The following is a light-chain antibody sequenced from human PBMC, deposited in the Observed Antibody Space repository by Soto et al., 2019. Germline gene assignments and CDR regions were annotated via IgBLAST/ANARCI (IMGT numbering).Light chain of an antibody. J-gene: IGLJ3*02. Sequence: QSALTQPASVSGSPGQSITISCTGTSSDIGGYNFVSWYQHHPGKAPKLMIYEVNNRPSGVSSRFSGSKSGNTASLTISGLQTEDEADYYCSSYTGGNTYWIFGGGTKLTVL. CDR3: SSYTGGNTYWI. CDR1: SSDIGGYNF. CDR2: EVN. V-gene: IGLV2-14*01.